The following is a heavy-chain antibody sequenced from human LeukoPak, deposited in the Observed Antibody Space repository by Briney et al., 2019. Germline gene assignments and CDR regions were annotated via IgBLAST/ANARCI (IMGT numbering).Heavy chain of an antibody. Sequence: ASVKVSCKASGYTFTGYYMHWVRQAPGQGLEWMGWINPNSGGTNYAQKFQGRVTMTRDTSISTAYMELSRLRSDDTAVYYCARGGYDFWSDTNWFDPWGQGTLVTVSS. D-gene: IGHD3-3*01. CDR2: INPNSGGT. J-gene: IGHJ5*02. CDR3: ARGGYDFWSDTNWFDP. V-gene: IGHV1-2*02. CDR1: GYTFTGYY.